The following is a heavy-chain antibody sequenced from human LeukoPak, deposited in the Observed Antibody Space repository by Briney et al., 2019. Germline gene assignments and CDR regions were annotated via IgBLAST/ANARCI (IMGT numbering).Heavy chain of an antibody. Sequence: GGSLRLSCAASGFTFSSYAMSWVRQAPGKGLEWVSAISGSGGSTYYADSVKGRFTTSRDNSKNTLYLQMNSLRAEDTAVYYCATYSSYYYDSSENYWGQGTLVTVSS. D-gene: IGHD3-22*01. CDR2: ISGSGGST. J-gene: IGHJ4*02. CDR1: GFTFSSYA. CDR3: ATYSSYYYDSSENY. V-gene: IGHV3-23*01.